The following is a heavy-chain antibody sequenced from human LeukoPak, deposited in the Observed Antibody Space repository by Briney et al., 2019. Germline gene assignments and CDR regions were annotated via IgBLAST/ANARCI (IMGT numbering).Heavy chain of an antibody. CDR2: INHSGST. D-gene: IGHD3-10*01. J-gene: IGHJ4*02. Sequence: SETLSLTCAVYGGSFSGYYWSWIRQPPGKGLEWIGEINHSGSTNYNPSLKSRVTISVDTSKNQFSLKLSSVTAADTAVYYCARGSIRYYYGSGGYRYYFDYWGQGTLVTVSS. CDR3: ARGSIRYYYGSGGYRYYFDY. V-gene: IGHV4-34*01. CDR1: GGSFSGYY.